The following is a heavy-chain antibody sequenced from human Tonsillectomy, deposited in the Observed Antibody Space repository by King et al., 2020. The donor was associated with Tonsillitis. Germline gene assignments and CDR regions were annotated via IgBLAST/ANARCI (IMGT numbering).Heavy chain of an antibody. V-gene: IGHV1-69*04. CDR2: IIPILGIA. CDR3: ARDGYSNYNDY. CDR1: GGTFRSYA. Sequence: VQLVQSGAEVKKPGSSVKVSCKASGGTFRSYAISWVRQAPGQGLEWMGRIIPILGIANYAQKFQGRVTITADISTSTAHMELSSLRSDDTAVYYCARDGYSNYNDYWGQGTLVTVSS. D-gene: IGHD4-11*01. J-gene: IGHJ4*02.